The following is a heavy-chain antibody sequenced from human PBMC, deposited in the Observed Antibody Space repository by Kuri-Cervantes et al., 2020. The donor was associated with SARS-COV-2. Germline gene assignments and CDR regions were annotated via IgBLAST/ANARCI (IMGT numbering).Heavy chain of an antibody. V-gene: IGHV4-34*01. CDR3: ARARPSPGLGIFDY. J-gene: IGHJ4*02. CDR2: INHSGSA. Sequence: SETLSLTCAVYGGSFSGYYWSWIRQPPGKGLEWIGEINHSGSANYNPSLKSRVTISVDTSKNQFSLKLSSVTAADTAVYSCARARPSPGLGIFDYWGQGTLVTVSS. D-gene: IGHD7-27*01. CDR1: GGSFSGYY.